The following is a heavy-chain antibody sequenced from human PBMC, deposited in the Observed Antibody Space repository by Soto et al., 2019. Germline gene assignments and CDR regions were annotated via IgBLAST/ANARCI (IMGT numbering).Heavy chain of an antibody. Sequence: PSETLSLTCTVSGGSVTSDEDYWTWIRQSPGKGLEWIGYISNSGSTGYNPSLKTRLSMSVDRSKNQFTLRLTSVTAADTAGYFCATESGSTYGYFDHWGQGTQATVSS. CDR1: GGSVTSDEDY. V-gene: IGHV4-30-4*01. CDR3: ATESGSTYGYFDH. CDR2: ISNSGST. J-gene: IGHJ4*02. D-gene: IGHD5-18*01.